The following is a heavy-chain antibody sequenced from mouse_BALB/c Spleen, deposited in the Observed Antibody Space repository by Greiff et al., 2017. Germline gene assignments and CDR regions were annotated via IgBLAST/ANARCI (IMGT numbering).Heavy chain of an antibody. J-gene: IGHJ2*01. V-gene: IGHV1-26*01. D-gene: IGHD2-14*01. CDR2: INPNNGDT. CDR1: GYTFTDYY. Sequence: VQLQQSGPELVKPGPSVKMSCKASGYTFTDYYMKWVKQSHGKSLEWIGDINPNNGDTFYNQKLKGKATLTVDKATSTAYMQLNSLTSEDSAVYYCASARRDYRYDVAKDYWGQGTTLTVSS. CDR3: ASARRDYRYDVAKDY.